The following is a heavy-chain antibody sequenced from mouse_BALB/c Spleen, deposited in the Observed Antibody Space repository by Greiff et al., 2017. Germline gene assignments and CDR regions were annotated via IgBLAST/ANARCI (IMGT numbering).Heavy chain of an antibody. CDR3: ARRGYDHGAMDY. V-gene: IGHV5-12-2*01. Sequence: DVMLVESGGGLVQPGGSLKLSCAASGFTFSSYTMSWVRQTPEKRLEWVAYISNGGGSTYYPDTVKGRFTISRDNAKNTLYLQMSSLKSEDTAMYYCARRGYDHGAMDYWGQGTSVTVSS. CDR1: GFTFSSYT. CDR2: ISNGGGST. D-gene: IGHD2-4*01. J-gene: IGHJ4*01.